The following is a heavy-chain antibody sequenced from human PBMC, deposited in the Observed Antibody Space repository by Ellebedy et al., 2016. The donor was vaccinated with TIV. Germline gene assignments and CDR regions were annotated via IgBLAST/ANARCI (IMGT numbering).Heavy chain of an antibody. D-gene: IGHD5-12*01. CDR1: GFTFSNYW. CDR3: ARDLGHSGYDLFDS. Sequence: GGSLRLSCAASGFTFSNYWMTWVRQALGKGLEWVANMKQDGREEYYVDSVKGRFIISRDNAKNSLYLQMNSLRAEDTAVYYCARDLGHSGYDLFDSWGQGTLVTVSA. V-gene: IGHV3-7*03. J-gene: IGHJ4*02. CDR2: MKQDGREE.